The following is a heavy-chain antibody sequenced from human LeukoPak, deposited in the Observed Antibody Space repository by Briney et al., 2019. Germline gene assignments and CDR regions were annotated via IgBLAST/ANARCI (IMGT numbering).Heavy chain of an antibody. Sequence: PSETLSLTCAVYGGSFSGYYWSWIRQPPGKGLEWIGEINHSGSTNYNPSLKSRVTISVDTSKNQFSLKLSSVTAADTAVCYCARELKRYSSGPEGYWGQGTLVTVSS. CDR2: INHSGST. CDR3: ARELKRYSSGPEGY. J-gene: IGHJ4*02. CDR1: GGSFSGYY. V-gene: IGHV4-34*01. D-gene: IGHD2-15*01.